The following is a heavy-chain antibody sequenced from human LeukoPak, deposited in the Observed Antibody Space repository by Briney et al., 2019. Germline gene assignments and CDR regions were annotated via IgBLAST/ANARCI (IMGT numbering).Heavy chain of an antibody. J-gene: IGHJ6*03. D-gene: IGHD2-2*01. Sequence: GGSLRLSCAASGFTFSSYAMSWVRQAPGKGLEWVSAISGRGGSTYYADSVKGRFTISRDNSKNTLYLQMNSLRAEDTAVYYCAKDTRDSSNYYYYMDVWGKGTTVTVSS. V-gene: IGHV3-23*01. CDR1: GFTFSSYA. CDR3: AKDTRDSSNYYYYMDV. CDR2: ISGRGGST.